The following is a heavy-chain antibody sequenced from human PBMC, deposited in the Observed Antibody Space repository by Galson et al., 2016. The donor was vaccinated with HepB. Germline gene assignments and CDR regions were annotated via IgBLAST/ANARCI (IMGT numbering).Heavy chain of an antibody. CDR3: ARDDETYGDPDF. V-gene: IGHV3-7*03. Sequence: CAASGFTFSSYWMSWVRQAPGKGLEWVANIKQDGSEKYYVDSVKGRFTISRDNAKKSLFLQMNSLRVEDTAVYYCARDDETYGDPDFWGQGTLVTVSS. J-gene: IGHJ4*02. CDR2: IKQDGSEK. CDR1: GFTFSSYW. D-gene: IGHD4-17*01.